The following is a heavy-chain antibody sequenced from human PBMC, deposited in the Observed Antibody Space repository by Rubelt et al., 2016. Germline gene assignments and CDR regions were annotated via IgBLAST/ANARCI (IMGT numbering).Heavy chain of an antibody. D-gene: IGHD6-13*01. CDR3: ARDRGSSSWYGVDY. V-gene: IGHV4-39*07. Sequence: QLQLQESGPGLVMPSETLSLTCTVSGGSISSSSYYWGWIRQPPGKGLEWIGSIYYSGSTYYNPSLKSRVTISVDTSKNQLSLKLSSVTAADTAVYYCARDRGSSSWYGVDYWGQGTLVTVSS. CDR1: GGSISSSSYY. J-gene: IGHJ4*02. CDR2: IYYSGST.